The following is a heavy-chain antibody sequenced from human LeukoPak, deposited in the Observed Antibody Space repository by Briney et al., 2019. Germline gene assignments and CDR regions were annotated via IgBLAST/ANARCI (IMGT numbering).Heavy chain of an antibody. J-gene: IGHJ4*02. Sequence: GGSLRLSCAASGFTFSDYNMHWVRQAPGQGLEWVSPTSNDGSNKYYAVSVKGRFTISRDNTKNTLYLQMNSLRAEDTAVYYCAREESRNFWSGYPPTADFDYWGQGTLVTVSS. CDR3: AREESRNFWSGYPPTADFDY. D-gene: IGHD3-3*01. CDR2: TSNDGSNK. CDR1: GFTFSDYN. V-gene: IGHV3-30*14.